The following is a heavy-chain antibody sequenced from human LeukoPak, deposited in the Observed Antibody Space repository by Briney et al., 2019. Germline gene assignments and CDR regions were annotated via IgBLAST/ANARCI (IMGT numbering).Heavy chain of an antibody. CDR2: ISSSGSTI. CDR1: GFTFSSYE. J-gene: IGHJ4*02. D-gene: IGHD3-3*01. Sequence: GGSLRLSCAASGFTFSSYEMNWVRQAPGKGLEWVSYISSSGSTIYYADSVKGRFTISRDNAKNSLYLQMNSLRAEDTAVYYCARVTTVSPDYWGQGTLVTVSS. CDR3: ARVTTVSPDY. V-gene: IGHV3-48*03.